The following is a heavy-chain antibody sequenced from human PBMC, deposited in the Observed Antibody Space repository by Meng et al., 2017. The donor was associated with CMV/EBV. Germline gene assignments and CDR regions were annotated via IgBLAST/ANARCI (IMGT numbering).Heavy chain of an antibody. Sequence: GESLKISCKGSGYSFTSYWIGWVRQMPGKGLEWMGIIYPGDSDTRYSTSFQGQVTISADKSISTAYLQWSSLKASDTAMYYCARTNTPQYSSSWYRYYYYGMDVWGQGTTVTVSS. CDR3: ARTNTPQYSSSWYRYYYYGMDV. D-gene: IGHD6-13*01. V-gene: IGHV5-51*01. CDR1: GYSFTSYW. CDR2: IYPGDSDT. J-gene: IGHJ6*02.